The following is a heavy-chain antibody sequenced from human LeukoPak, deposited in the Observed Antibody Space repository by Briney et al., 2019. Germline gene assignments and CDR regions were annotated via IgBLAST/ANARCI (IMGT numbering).Heavy chain of an antibody. Sequence: SETLSLTCTVSGGSMHLFYWTWIRQSPGKGLEWIGNIYHIGYTEYNPSLKSRVTISVDTSKNQFSLKLSSVTAADTAVYYCARVKRGYYYGSGSYYYFDYWGQGTLVTVSS. CDR1: GGSMHLFY. CDR3: ARVKRGYYYGSGSYYYFDY. D-gene: IGHD3-10*01. CDR2: IYHIGYT. J-gene: IGHJ4*02. V-gene: IGHV4-59*01.